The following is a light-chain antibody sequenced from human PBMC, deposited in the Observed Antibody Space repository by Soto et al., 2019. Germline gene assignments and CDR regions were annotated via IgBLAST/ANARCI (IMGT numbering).Light chain of an antibody. J-gene: IGKJ1*01. Sequence: PGERATLSCRASQSVRSSYLAWYQQKPGQAPRLLIYGASSRATGIPDRFSGSGSGTDFTLTISRLEPEDFAVYYCQQYGSSPWTFGQGTKVEIK. CDR2: GAS. V-gene: IGKV3-20*01. CDR1: QSVRSSY. CDR3: QQYGSSPWT.